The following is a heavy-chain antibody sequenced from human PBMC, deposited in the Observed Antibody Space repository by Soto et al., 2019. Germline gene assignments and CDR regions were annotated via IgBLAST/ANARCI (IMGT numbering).Heavy chain of an antibody. J-gene: IGHJ6*02. Sequence: SETLSLTCSISGYFISSGYYWGWIRQPPGKGLEWIGNIHHSGTTYNNPSLKSRVTISVDRSKNQFSLKLNSVTAADTAVYYCAYCQNDLFGMDVWGQGTTVTVSS. CDR1: GYFISSGYY. D-gene: IGHD1-1*01. V-gene: IGHV4-38-2*02. CDR2: IHHSGTT. CDR3: AYCQNDLFGMDV.